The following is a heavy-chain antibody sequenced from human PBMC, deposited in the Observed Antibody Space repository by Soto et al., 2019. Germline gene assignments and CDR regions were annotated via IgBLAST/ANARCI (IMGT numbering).Heavy chain of an antibody. J-gene: IGHJ4*02. CDR2: VIGTGGSA. V-gene: IGHV3-23*01. D-gene: IGHD3-10*01. Sequence: PGGSLRLSCPAPGFTFSSYSMTRVRQAPGKGLELVSVVIGTGGSAYYSASVKGLFTISTDKSTNTLYLIMHSLRAXHKGVYFCERGSVYIEFDLSYRGQRNLVTV. CDR1: GFTFSSYS. CDR3: ERGSVYIEFDLSY.